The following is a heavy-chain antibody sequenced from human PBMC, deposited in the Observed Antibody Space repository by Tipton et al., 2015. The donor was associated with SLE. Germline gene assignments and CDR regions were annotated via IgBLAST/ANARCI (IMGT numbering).Heavy chain of an antibody. D-gene: IGHD2-2*01. J-gene: IGHJ4*02. CDR2: IYTGGNT. Sequence: TLSLTCTVSGGSISSSYWGWIRQPAGKGLEWIGRIYTGGNTKYNPSLESRVTLSVDASKDQFSLKLSSVTAADTAVYYCVVCSPASCAYFDYWGQGRLVTVSS. CDR3: VVCSPASCAYFDY. CDR1: GGSISSSY. V-gene: IGHV4-4*07.